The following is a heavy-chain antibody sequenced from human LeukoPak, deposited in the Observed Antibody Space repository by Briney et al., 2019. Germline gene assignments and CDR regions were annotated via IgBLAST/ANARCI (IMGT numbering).Heavy chain of an antibody. CDR1: GFTFSSYS. CDR3: ARDHHRRLYDSQARDTFDI. Sequence: GGSLRLSCAASGFTFSSYSVNWVRQAPGKGLEWVSYISSSSSTIYYADSVKGRFTVSRDNAKNSLYLQMNSLRAEDTAVYYCARDHHRRLYDSQARDTFDIWGQGTMVTVSS. CDR2: ISSSSSTI. D-gene: IGHD3-22*01. J-gene: IGHJ3*02. V-gene: IGHV3-48*01.